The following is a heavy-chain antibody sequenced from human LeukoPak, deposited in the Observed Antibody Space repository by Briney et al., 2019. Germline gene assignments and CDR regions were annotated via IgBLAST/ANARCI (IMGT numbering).Heavy chain of an antibody. J-gene: IGHJ6*02. CDR2: ISGSGGST. D-gene: IGHD6-13*01. CDR1: GFTFSSYA. CDR3: ASRGGYSGSWYSTFYYGMDV. Sequence: GGSLRLSCAASGFTFSSYAMSWVRQAPGKGLEWVSAISGSGGSTYYADSVKGRFTISRDNSKNTLYLQMNSLRAEDTAVYYCASRGGYSGSWYSTFYYGMDVWGQGTTVTVSS. V-gene: IGHV3-23*01.